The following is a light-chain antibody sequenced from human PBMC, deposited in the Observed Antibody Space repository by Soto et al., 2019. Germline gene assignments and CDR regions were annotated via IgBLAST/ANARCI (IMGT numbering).Light chain of an antibody. Sequence: QSALTQPRSVSGSPGQSVTISCTGTSSDVGGYNYVSWYQQHPGKAPKLMIYDVSKRPSGVPDRFSGSKSGNTASLTISWLQDEDEADYYCCSYAGSYTWVFGGGTKLTVL. V-gene: IGLV2-11*01. CDR1: SSDVGGYNY. J-gene: IGLJ3*02. CDR3: CSYAGSYTWV. CDR2: DVS.